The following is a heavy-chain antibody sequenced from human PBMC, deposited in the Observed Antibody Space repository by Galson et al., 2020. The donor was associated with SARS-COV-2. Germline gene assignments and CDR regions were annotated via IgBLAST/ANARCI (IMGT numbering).Heavy chain of an antibody. CDR1: GVSISSYY. J-gene: IGHJ4*02. CDR3: ARESYDSSGYYLAYFDY. V-gene: IGHV4-59*01. CDR2: IYYSGST. D-gene: IGHD3-22*01. Sequence: SETLSLTCTVSGVSISSYYWSWIRQPPGKGLEWIGYIYYSGSTNNNPTLKSRVTISVDTSKNQFSLKLSSVTAADTAVYYCARESYDSSGYYLAYFDYWGQGILVTVSS.